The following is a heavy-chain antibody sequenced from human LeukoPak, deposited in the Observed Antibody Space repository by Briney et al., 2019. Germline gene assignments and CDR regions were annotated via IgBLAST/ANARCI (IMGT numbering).Heavy chain of an antibody. D-gene: IGHD6-13*01. CDR1: GGSISSVNW. V-gene: IGHV4-4*02. CDR2: FYPSGGT. J-gene: IGHJ5*01. CDR3: ARTSEDYSNSWIDS. Sequence: PSETLSLTCALSGGSISSVNWWNWVRQPPGKGPDWFGEFYPSGGTYSNPSLQSRVTISVDKSKNQFSLKMTSLTAADTAVYYCARTSEDYSNSWIDSWGQGTLVVVSS.